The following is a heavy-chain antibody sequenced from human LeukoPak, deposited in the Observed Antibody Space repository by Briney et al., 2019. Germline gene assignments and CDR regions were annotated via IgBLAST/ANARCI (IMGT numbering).Heavy chain of an antibody. J-gene: IGHJ5*02. D-gene: IGHD2-2*01. CDR3: ASNNGGYCSSTSCIDWFDP. Sequence: ASVKVSCKASGYTFTGYYMHWVRQAPGQGLEWMGWINPNSGGTNYAQKFQGRVTMTRDTSISTAHMELSRLRSDDTAVYYCASNNGGYCSSTSCIDWFDPWGQGTLVTVSS. CDR2: INPNSGGT. CDR1: GYTFTGYY. V-gene: IGHV1-2*02.